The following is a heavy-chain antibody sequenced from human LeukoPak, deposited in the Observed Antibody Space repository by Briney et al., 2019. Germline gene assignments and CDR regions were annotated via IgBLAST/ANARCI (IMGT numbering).Heavy chain of an antibody. CDR3: ARGGIGHYDFWSGHDY. CDR2: ISSSSSTI. Sequence: GGSLRLTCAASGFTFSSYSMNWVRQAPGKGLEWVSYISSSSSTIYYADSVKGRFTISRDNAKNSLYLQMNSLRAEDTAVYYCARGGIGHYDFWSGHDYWGQGTLVTVSS. J-gene: IGHJ4*02. D-gene: IGHD3-3*01. CDR1: GFTFSSYS. V-gene: IGHV3-48*01.